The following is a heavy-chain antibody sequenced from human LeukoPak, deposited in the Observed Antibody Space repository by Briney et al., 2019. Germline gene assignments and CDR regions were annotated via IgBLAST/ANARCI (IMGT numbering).Heavy chain of an antibody. V-gene: IGHV3-20*04. J-gene: IGHJ4*02. CDR2: INWNGGST. CDR1: GFTFDDYG. Sequence: GVSLRLSCAASGFTFDDYGMSWVRQAPGKGLEWVSGINWNGGSTGYADSVKGRFTISRDNAKNSLYLQMNSLRAEDTAVYYCARDGYSSSLNYWGQGTLVTVSS. D-gene: IGHD6-13*01. CDR3: ARDGYSSSLNY.